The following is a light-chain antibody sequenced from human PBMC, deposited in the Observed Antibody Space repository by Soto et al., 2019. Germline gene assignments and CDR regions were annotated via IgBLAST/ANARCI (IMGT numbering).Light chain of an antibody. CDR1: ESISGW. Sequence: DIKMTQSPSTLSASVGDRVTITCRASESISGWLAWYQQKPGKAPKLGIFKASTLKSGVPSRFSGSGSGTEFTLNISSLQPDDFAIYYCQQYNSYPRTFGQGTKVEIK. V-gene: IGKV1-5*03. CDR3: QQYNSYPRT. CDR2: KAS. J-gene: IGKJ1*01.